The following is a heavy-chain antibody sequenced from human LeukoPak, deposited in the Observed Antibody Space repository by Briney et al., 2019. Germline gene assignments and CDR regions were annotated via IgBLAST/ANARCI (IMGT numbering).Heavy chain of an antibody. CDR2: IKQDGSEK. J-gene: IGHJ4*02. Sequence: GGSLRLSCAASEFTFSSYWMSWVRQAPGKGLEWVANIKQDGSEKYYVDSVKGRFTISRDNAKNSLYLQMSSLRTEDTAVYYCARDPSYGALDYWGQGTLVTVSS. V-gene: IGHV3-7*01. CDR1: EFTFSSYW. D-gene: IGHD4-17*01. CDR3: ARDPSYGALDY.